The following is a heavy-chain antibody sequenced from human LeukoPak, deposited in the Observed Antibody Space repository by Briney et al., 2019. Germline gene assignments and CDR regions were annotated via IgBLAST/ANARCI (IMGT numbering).Heavy chain of an antibody. V-gene: IGHV4-39*01. CDR2: IYYSGST. D-gene: IGHD6-13*01. CDR3: ARHADGNSAENFDH. J-gene: IGHJ5*02. Sequence: SETLSLTCTVSGGSISRSNYYWGWIRQPPGKGLEWIGSIYYSGSTYYNPSLKSRVTMSVDTSKNQFSLNLNSVTAADTPVYYCARHADGNSAENFDHWGQGTLVTVSS. CDR1: GGSISRSNYY.